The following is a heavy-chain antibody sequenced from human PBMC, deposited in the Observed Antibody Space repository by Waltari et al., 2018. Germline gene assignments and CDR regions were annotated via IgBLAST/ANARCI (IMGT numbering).Heavy chain of an antibody. V-gene: IGHV4-59*08. Sequence: QVQLQESGPGLVTPSETLSLTCTVSPGSIRSVYWRWIRLPPGKGLAWIGYSYHSGITSYNPSLKSRVTIGVDTSKNQFSLKMRSVTAADTAVYYCARTAPPYSNAAYGGWSDPWGQGTLVTVSS. D-gene: IGHD4-4*01. CDR3: ARTAPPYSNAAYGGWSDP. CDR2: SYHSGIT. CDR1: PGSIRSVY. J-gene: IGHJ5*02.